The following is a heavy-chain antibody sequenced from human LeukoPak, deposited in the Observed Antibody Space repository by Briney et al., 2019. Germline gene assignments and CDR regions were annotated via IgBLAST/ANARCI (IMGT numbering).Heavy chain of an antibody. CDR1: GVSFDDYY. Sequence: SDTLSLTCAVSGVSFDDYYWSWVRQPPGKGLEWIGEINHSGYTNDSPSLKSRVTMSIDTSRKQFSLNLRSVTVADTAVYYCTRMTTGHDYWGQGTLVTVSS. CDR2: INHSGYT. D-gene: IGHD4-17*01. J-gene: IGHJ4*02. V-gene: IGHV4-34*01. CDR3: TRMTTGHDY.